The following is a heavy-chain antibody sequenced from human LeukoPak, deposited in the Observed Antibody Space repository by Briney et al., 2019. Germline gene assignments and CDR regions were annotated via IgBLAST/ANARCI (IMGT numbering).Heavy chain of an antibody. J-gene: IGHJ4*02. CDR1: GYTFTNYG. CDR3: ARGPLGAAFDS. V-gene: IGHV1-18*01. Sequence: ASVKVSCKASGYTFTNYGIHWVRQAPGQGREWMGWISAYNGNTKYAQNLQGRVTMTTDTSTSTAYMELRSLRSDDTAVYYCARGPLGAAFDSWGQGTLVTVSS. CDR2: ISAYNGNT. D-gene: IGHD3-16*01.